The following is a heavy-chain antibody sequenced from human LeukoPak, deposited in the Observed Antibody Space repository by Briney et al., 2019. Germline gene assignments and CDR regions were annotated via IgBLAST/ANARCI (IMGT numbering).Heavy chain of an antibody. CDR2: IKQAGSEK. CDR1: GFTFSSYW. CDR3: ARDQTDDAFDI. Sequence: GGSLRLSCAASGFTFSSYWMSWVSQAPGKGLEWVANIKQAGSEKYYVDSVKGRFTISRDNAKNSLYLQMNSLRAEDTAVYYCARDQTDDAFDIWGQGTMATVSA. V-gene: IGHV3-7*03. J-gene: IGHJ3*02.